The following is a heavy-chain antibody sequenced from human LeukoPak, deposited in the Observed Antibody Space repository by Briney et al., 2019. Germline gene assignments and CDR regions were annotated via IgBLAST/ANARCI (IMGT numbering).Heavy chain of an antibody. V-gene: IGHV3-7*01. CDR3: AREDSSSWSPSLDY. CDR2: IKQDGSEK. J-gene: IGHJ4*02. CDR1: GFTFSSYW. D-gene: IGHD6-13*01. Sequence: GGSLRLSCAASGFTFSSYWMSWVRQAPGKGLEWVANIKQDGSEKYYVDSVKGRFTISRDNSKNTLYLQMNSLRAEDTAVYYCAREDSSSWSPSLDYWGQGTLVTVSS.